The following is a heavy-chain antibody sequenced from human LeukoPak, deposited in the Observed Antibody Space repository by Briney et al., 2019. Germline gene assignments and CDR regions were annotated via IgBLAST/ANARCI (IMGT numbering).Heavy chain of an antibody. CDR2: INHSGST. J-gene: IGHJ4*02. CDR1: GGSFSGYY. V-gene: IGHV4-34*01. CDR3: ARLFFFDY. Sequence: SETLSLTCAVYGGSFSGYYWSWIRQSPGKGLEWIGEINHSGSTNYNPSLKSRVTISVDTSKNQFSLKLSSVTAADTAVYYCARLFFFDYWGQGTLVTVSS.